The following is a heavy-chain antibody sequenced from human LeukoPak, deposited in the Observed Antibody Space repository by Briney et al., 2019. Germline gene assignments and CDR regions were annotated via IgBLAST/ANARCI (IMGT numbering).Heavy chain of an antibody. CDR3: ARASDDFWSGYYLDTAPVFDY. D-gene: IGHD3-3*01. V-gene: IGHV4-4*07. CDR2: IYTSGST. CDR1: GGSISSYY. J-gene: IGHJ4*02. Sequence: SETLSLTCTVSGGSISSYYWSWIRQPAGKGLEWIGRIYTSGSTNYNPSLKSRVTMSVDTSKNQFSLKLSSVTAADTAVYYYARASDDFWSGYYLDTAPVFDYWGQGTLVTVSS.